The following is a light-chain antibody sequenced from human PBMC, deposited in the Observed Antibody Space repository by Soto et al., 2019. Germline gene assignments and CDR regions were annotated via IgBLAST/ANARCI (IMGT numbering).Light chain of an antibody. J-gene: IGKJ2*01. V-gene: IGKV3-20*01. CDR3: QQDGRSSYT. Sequence: EIVLTQSPGTLSLSPGERATLSCRASQSISSSYLTCYQQKPGQAPRLLIYAASSTATGIPDRFSGSGSGTDSTLTISRLEPEDVAVYYCQQDGRSSYTVGQGTQVESK. CDR2: AAS. CDR1: QSISSSY.